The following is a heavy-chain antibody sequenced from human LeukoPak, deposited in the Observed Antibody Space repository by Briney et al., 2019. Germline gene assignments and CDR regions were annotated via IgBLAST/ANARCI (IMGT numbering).Heavy chain of an antibody. D-gene: IGHD2-2*01. CDR1: GFTFSNYS. V-gene: IGHV3-48*01. CDR3: ATDRGIVVVPAAILEY. Sequence: GGSLRLSCAASGFTFSNYSMNWIRQAPGKGLEWISYISSSSTIYYSDSVKGRFTISRDNSKNTLYLQMNSLRVEDTAVYYCATDRGIVVVPAAILEYWGQGTLVTVSS. CDR2: ISSSSTI. J-gene: IGHJ4*02.